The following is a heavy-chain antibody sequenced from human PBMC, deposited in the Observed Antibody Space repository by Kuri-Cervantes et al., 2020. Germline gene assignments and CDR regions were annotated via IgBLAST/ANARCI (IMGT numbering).Heavy chain of an antibody. CDR2: ISSSSSYI. V-gene: IGHV3-21*01. CDR3: ARALGGSDGTDY. Sequence: GGSLRLSCAASGFTFSSYSMSWVRQAPGKGLEWVSSISSSSSYIYYADSVKGRFTISRDNAKNSLYLQMNSLRAEDTAVYYCARALGGSDGTDYWGQGTLVTVSS. D-gene: IGHD3-16*01. CDR1: GFTFSSYS. J-gene: IGHJ4*02.